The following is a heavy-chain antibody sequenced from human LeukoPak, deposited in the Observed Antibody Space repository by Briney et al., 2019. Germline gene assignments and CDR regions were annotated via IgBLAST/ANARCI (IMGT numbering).Heavy chain of an antibody. CDR3: ARDMSEGAFDI. Sequence: GGSLRLSCAASGFTFSSYAMHWVRQAPGKGLEWVAVISYDGSNKYYADSVKGRFTISRDNSKNTLYLQMNSQRAEDTAVYYCARDMSEGAFDIWGQGTMVTVSS. CDR1: GFTFSSYA. D-gene: IGHD3-10*02. J-gene: IGHJ3*02. V-gene: IGHV3-30-3*01. CDR2: ISYDGSNK.